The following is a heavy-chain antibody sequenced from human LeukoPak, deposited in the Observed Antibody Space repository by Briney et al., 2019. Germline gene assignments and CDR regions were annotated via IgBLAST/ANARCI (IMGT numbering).Heavy chain of an antibody. Sequence: GGSLRLSCAASGFDLSTYEMNWVRQAPGKGLEWIADITISGHTKNYADSVKGRFTISRDNARTSLYLQVNSLRVEDTGVYYCARGDPHADLWGQGTLVTVSS. CDR3: ARGDPHADL. CDR1: GFDLSTYE. CDR2: ITISGHTK. J-gene: IGHJ5*02. V-gene: IGHV3-48*03.